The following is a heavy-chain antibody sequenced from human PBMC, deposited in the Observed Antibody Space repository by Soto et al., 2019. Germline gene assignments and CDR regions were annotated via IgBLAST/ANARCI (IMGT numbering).Heavy chain of an antibody. CDR2: INPSGGST. V-gene: IGHV1-46*01. D-gene: IGHD1-26*01. J-gene: IGHJ4*02. CDR1: GYTFTSYY. CDR3: ARQVGATTLFDY. Sequence: ASVKVSCKASGYTFTSYYMHWVRQAPGQGLEWMGIINPSGGSTSYAQKFQGRVTMTRDTSTSTVYIELSSLRSEDTAVYYCARQVGATTLFDYWGQGTLVTVSS.